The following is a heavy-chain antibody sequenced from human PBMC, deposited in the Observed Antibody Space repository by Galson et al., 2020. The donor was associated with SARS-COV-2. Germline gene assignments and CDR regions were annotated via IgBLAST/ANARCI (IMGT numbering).Heavy chain of an antibody. V-gene: IGHV3-30*19. J-gene: IGHJ4*02. CDR2: IWYDGSNK. CDR1: GFTFSSYG. CDR3: ARDSDIAAAGNTIFLGLTCLDY. Sequence: GGSLRLSCAASGFTFSSYGMHWVRQAPGKGLEWVAVIWYDGSNKYYADSVKGRFTISRDNSKNTLYLQMNSLRAEDTAVYYCARDSDIAAAGNTIFLGLTCLDYWGQGTLVTVSS. D-gene: IGHD6-13*01.